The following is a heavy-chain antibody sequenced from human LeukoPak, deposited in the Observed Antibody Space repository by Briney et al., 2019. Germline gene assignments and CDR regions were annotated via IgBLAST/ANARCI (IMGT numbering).Heavy chain of an antibody. D-gene: IGHD3-10*01. V-gene: IGHV4-31*03. CDR3: ARGPRGWFGVPGRNWFDP. J-gene: IGHJ5*02. CDR1: GGSISSGGYY. Sequence: SETLSLTCTVSGGSISSGGYYWSWIRQHPGKGLEWIGYIYYSGSTYYNPSLKSRVTISVDTSKNQFSLKLSSVTAADTAVYYCARGPRGWFGVPGRNWFDPWGQGTLVTVSS. CDR2: IYYSGST.